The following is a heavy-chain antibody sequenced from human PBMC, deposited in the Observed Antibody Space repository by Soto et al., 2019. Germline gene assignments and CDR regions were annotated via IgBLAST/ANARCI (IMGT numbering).Heavy chain of an antibody. CDR2: IYHSGST. D-gene: IGHD5-18*01. CDR3: ARENYSHGIANWFDP. J-gene: IGHJ5*02. V-gene: IGHV4-30-2*01. Sequence: SETLSLTCAVSGGSISSGGYSWSWIRQPPGKGLEWIGYIYHSGSTYYNPSLKSRVTMSVDRSKNQFSLKLSSVTAADTAVYYCARENYSHGIANWFDPWGQGTLVTVSS. CDR1: GGSISSGGYS.